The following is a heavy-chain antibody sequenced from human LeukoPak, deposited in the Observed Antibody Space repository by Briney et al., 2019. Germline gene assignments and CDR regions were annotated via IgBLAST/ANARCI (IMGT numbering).Heavy chain of an antibody. CDR3: AKGRYGDYGDYFDY. CDR2: ISWNSGSI. Sequence: GRSLRLSCAASGFTFDDYAMHWVRQAPGKGLEWVSGISWNSGSIGYADSVKGRFTISRDNVKNSLYLQMNSLRAEDTALYYCAKGRYGDYGDYFDYWGQGTLVTVSS. CDR1: GFTFDDYA. V-gene: IGHV3-9*01. D-gene: IGHD4-17*01. J-gene: IGHJ4*02.